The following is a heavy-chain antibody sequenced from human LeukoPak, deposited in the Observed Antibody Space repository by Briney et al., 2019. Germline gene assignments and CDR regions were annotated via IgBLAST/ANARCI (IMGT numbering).Heavy chain of an antibody. CDR1: GGSISSYY. D-gene: IGHD3-10*01. CDR2: IYYSGST. J-gene: IGHJ4*02. Sequence: PSETLSLTCTVSGGSISSYYWSWIRQPPGKGLGWIGYIYYSGSTNYNPSLKSRVTISVDTSKNQFSLKLSSVTAADTAVYYWARTLWEYDYWGQGTLVTVSS. CDR3: ARTLWEYDY. V-gene: IGHV4-59*01.